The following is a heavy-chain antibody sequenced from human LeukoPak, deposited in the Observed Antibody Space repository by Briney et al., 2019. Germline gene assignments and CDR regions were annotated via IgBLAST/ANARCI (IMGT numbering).Heavy chain of an antibody. CDR3: ARASVAAAVNFRFDP. J-gene: IGHJ5*02. Sequence: GASVKVSCKASGYTFTSYGISWVRQAPGQGLEWMGWISAYNGNTNYAQKLQGRVTMTTDTSTSTAYMELRSLRSDDTAVYYCARASVAAAVNFRFDPWGQGTLVTVSS. CDR2: ISAYNGNT. V-gene: IGHV1-18*01. D-gene: IGHD6-13*01. CDR1: GYTFTSYG.